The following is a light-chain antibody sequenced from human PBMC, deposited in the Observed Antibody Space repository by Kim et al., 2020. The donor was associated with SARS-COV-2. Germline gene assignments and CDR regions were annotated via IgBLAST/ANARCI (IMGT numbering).Light chain of an antibody. CDR1: QRINNN. CDR2: GAS. V-gene: IGKV3-15*01. Sequence: EIVMTQSPAALSVSPGEGVTLSCRASQRINNNLAWYHQKPGQAPRLVIYGASTRATGIPARFSGSGSGTEFTLTISSLQPEDSAVYYCQQYYLWPRTFGVGPKVDI. J-gene: IGKJ4*02. CDR3: QQYYLWPRT.